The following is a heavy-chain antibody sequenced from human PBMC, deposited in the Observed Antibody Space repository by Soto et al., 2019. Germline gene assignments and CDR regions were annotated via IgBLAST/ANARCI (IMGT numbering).Heavy chain of an antibody. CDR1: GGSISSGGYY. Sequence: SETLSLTCTVSGGSISSGGYYWSWIRQHPGKGLEWIGYIYYSGSTYYNPSLKSRVTISVDTSKNQFSLKLSSVTAADTAVYYCAGSDQALSSYYYYYMDVWGKGTTVTVSS. J-gene: IGHJ6*03. CDR3: AGSDQALSSYYYYYMDV. V-gene: IGHV4-31*03. D-gene: IGHD6-6*01. CDR2: IYYSGST.